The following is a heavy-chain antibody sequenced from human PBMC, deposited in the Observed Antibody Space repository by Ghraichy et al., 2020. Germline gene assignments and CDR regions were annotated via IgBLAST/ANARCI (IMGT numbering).Heavy chain of an antibody. CDR2: MNPNSGNT. Sequence: ASVKVSCKASGYTFTSYDINWVRQATGQGLEWMGWMNPNSGNTGYAQKFQGRVTMTRNTSISTAYMELSSLRSEDTAVYYCARLGGYSFYYYGMDVWGQGTTVTVSS. V-gene: IGHV1-8*01. J-gene: IGHJ6*02. CDR1: GYTFTSYD. D-gene: IGHD3-22*01. CDR3: ARLGGYSFYYYGMDV.